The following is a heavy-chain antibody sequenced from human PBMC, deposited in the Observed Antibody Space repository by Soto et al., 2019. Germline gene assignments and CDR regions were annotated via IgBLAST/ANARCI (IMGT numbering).Heavy chain of an antibody. CDR1: GFTFSSYG. J-gene: IGHJ4*02. D-gene: IGHD3-22*01. Sequence: GGSLGLSCAASGFTFSSYGMHWVRQAPGKGLEWVAVIWYDGSNKYYADSVKGRFTISRDNSKNTLYLQMNSLRAEDTAVYYCARDTNYYDSSGYHNYWGQGTQVTVSS. CDR2: IWYDGSNK. CDR3: ARDTNYYDSSGYHNY. V-gene: IGHV3-33*01.